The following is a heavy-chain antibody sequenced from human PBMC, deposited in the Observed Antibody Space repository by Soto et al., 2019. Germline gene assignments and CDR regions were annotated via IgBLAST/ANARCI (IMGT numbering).Heavy chain of an antibody. V-gene: IGHV1-18*01. CDR1: GYTFSNYG. CDR2: ISGYNGNT. J-gene: IGHJ6*04. CDR3: SRFIMVGGWFDPKYYHGMDV. D-gene: IGHD6-19*01. Sequence: VASVKVSCKTSGYTFSNYGINWVRQAPGQGLEWMGWISGYNGNTNYAQTVQGRVTMTTDTSTGTVYMELRSLKSDDTAIYYCSRFIMVGGWFDPKYYHGMDVWG.